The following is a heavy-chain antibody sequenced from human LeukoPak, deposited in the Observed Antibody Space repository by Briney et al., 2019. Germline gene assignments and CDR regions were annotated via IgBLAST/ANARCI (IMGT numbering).Heavy chain of an antibody. J-gene: IGHJ5*02. D-gene: IGHD6-13*01. CDR2: IYYSGST. Sequence: SETLSLTCTVSGGSISSYYWSWIRQPPGKGLEWIGYIYYSGSTNYNPSLKSRVTISVDTSKNQFSLKLSSVTAVDTAVYYCARTIAAAINWFDPWGQGTLVTVSS. CDR1: GGSISSYY. CDR3: ARTIAAAINWFDP. V-gene: IGHV4-59*01.